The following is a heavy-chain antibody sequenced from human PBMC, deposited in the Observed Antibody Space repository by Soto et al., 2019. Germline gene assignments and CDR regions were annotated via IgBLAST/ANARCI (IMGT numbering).Heavy chain of an antibody. D-gene: IGHD5-18*01. CDR2: FDPEDGET. J-gene: IGHJ4*02. V-gene: IGHV1-24*01. CDR3: ATPWIQLWAFDY. CDR1: GYTLTELS. Sequence: ASVKVSCKVSGYTLTELSMHWVRQAPGKGLEWMGGFDPEDGETIYAQKFQGRVTMTEDTSTDTAYMELSSLRSEDTAVYYCATPWIQLWAFDYWGQATLVTVSS.